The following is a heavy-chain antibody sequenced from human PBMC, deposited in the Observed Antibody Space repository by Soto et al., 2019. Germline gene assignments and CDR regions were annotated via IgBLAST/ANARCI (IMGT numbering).Heavy chain of an antibody. J-gene: IGHJ6*02. CDR2: IYPGDSDT. Sequence: HGESLKISCKGSGYSFTSYWIGWVRQMPGKGLEWMGIIYPGDSDTRYSPSFQGQVTISADKSISTAYLQWSSLKASDTAMYYCARGEGLYSPYYYYGMDVWGQGTTVTVSS. D-gene: IGHD2-8*01. CDR1: GYSFTSYW. V-gene: IGHV5-51*01. CDR3: ARGEGLYSPYYYYGMDV.